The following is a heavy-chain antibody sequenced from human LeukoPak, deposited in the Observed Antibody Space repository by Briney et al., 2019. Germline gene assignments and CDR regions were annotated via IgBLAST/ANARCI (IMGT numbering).Heavy chain of an antibody. D-gene: IGHD2-21*02. V-gene: IGHV4-31*03. CDR3: AMAFYGGDCYSRLYYFDY. CDR2: IYYSGST. J-gene: IGHJ4*02. Sequence: PSQTLSLTCTVSGGSISSGGYYWSWIRQHPGKGLEWIGYIYYSGSTYYNPSLKSRVTISVDTSKNQFSLKLSSVTAADTAVYYCAMAFYGGDCYSRLYYFDYWGQGTLVTVSS. CDR1: GGSISSGGYY.